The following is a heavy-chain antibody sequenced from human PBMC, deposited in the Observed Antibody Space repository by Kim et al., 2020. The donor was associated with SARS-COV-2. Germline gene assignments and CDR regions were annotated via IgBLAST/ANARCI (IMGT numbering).Heavy chain of an antibody. Sequence: TRYSPSFQGQVSISADKSFTTAYLQWSSLKASDTAMYYCARGDPSYYFDYWGQGTLVTVSS. J-gene: IGHJ4*02. V-gene: IGHV5-51*01. CDR3: ARGDPSYYFDY. CDR2: T.